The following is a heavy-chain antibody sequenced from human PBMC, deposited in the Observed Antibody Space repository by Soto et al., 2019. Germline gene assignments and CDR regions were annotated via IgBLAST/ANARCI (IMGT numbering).Heavy chain of an antibody. D-gene: IGHD6-13*01. V-gene: IGHV4-4*02. Sequence: QVQLQESGPGLVKPSGTLSLTCAVSGGSISSSNWWSWVRQPPGKGLEWIGEIYHSGSTNYNPSLESRITITVDKSKNQFSLKLSSVTAADTAVYYCAREGPGIAAAGTWGQGTLVTVSS. CDR1: GGSISSSNW. CDR3: AREGPGIAAAGT. CDR2: IYHSGST. J-gene: IGHJ5*02.